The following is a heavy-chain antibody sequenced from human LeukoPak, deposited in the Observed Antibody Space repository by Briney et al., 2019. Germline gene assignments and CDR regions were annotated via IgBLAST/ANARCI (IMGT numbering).Heavy chain of an antibody. J-gene: IGHJ5*02. D-gene: IGHD2-2*01. CDR3: ARGDCSSTSCYALSWFDP. Sequence: PAETLCLTCAVSGGSISSGGYSWSWIRQPPGKGLEWIGYIYHRGSTYYNPSLKSRVTISVDRSKNQFSLKLSSVTAADTAVYYCARGDCSSTSCYALSWFDPWGQGTLVTVS. CDR1: GGSISSGGYS. V-gene: IGHV4-30-2*01. CDR2: IYHRGST.